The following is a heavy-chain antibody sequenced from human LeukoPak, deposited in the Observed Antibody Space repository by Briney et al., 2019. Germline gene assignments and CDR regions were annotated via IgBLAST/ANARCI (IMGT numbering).Heavy chain of an antibody. CDR1: GFTFGDFA. CDR2: IRSKANGGTT. Sequence: GGSLRLSCTTSGFTFGDFALSWFRQAPGKGLEWVGFIRSKANGGTTEYAASVKGRFTISRDDSKSIAYLQMNSLKSEDTAVYYCTRDLDVWGSYRFDYWGQGTLVTVSS. D-gene: IGHD3-16*02. CDR3: TRDLDVWGSYRFDY. J-gene: IGHJ4*02. V-gene: IGHV3-49*03.